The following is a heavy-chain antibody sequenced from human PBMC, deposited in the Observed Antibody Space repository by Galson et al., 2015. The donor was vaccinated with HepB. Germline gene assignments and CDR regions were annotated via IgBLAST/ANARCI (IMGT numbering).Heavy chain of an antibody. Sequence: CAISGDSVSSNSAAWNWIRQSPSRGLEWLGRTYYRSKWYNDYAVSVKSRITINPDTPKNQFSLQLNSVTPEDTAVYYCARGCYDFWSAYYGPYYYYYMDVWGKGTTVTVSS. CDR1: GDSVSSNSAA. J-gene: IGHJ6*03. CDR3: ARGCYDFWSAYYGPYYYYYMDV. V-gene: IGHV6-1*01. D-gene: IGHD3-3*01. CDR2: TYYRSKWYN.